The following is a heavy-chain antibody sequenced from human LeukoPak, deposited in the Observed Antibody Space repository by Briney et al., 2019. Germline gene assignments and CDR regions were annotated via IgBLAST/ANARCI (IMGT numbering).Heavy chain of an antibody. J-gene: IGHJ5*02. CDR2: IYYSGST. Sequence: SETLSLTCTVSGGSISSYYWSWIRQPPGKGLEWIGYIYYSGSTNYNPSLKSRVTISVDTSKNQFSLKLSSVTAADTAVYYCARAGGSSWYGYNWFDPWGQGTLVTVSS. CDR1: GGSISSYY. D-gene: IGHD6-13*01. CDR3: ARAGGSSWYGYNWFDP. V-gene: IGHV4-59*01.